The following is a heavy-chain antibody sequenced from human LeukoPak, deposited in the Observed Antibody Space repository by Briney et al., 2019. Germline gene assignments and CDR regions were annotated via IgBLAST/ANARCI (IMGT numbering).Heavy chain of an antibody. CDR3: ARDQGRWFGESHLGY. V-gene: IGHV1-2*02. D-gene: IGHD3-10*01. CDR1: GYTFTGYY. CDR2: INPNSGGT. J-gene: IGHJ4*02. Sequence: ASVKVSCKASGYTFTGYYMHWVRQAPGQGLEWMGWINPNSGGTNYAQKFQGRVTMTRDTSISTAYMELGRLRSDDTAVYYCARDQGRWFGESHLGYWGQGTLVTVSS.